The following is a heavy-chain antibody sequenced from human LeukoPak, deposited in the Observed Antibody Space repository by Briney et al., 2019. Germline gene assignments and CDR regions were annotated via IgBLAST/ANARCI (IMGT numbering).Heavy chain of an antibody. D-gene: IGHD2-2*01. V-gene: IGHV1-2*02. J-gene: IGHJ5*02. CDR1: GYTFTGYY. Sequence: ASVKVSCKASGYTFTGYYMHWVRQAPGQGLEWMGWINPNSGGTSYAQKFQGRVTMTRDTSISTAYMELSSLRSEDTAVYYCARGVYCSSTSCRFDPWGQGTLVTVSS. CDR2: INPNSGGT. CDR3: ARGVYCSSTSCRFDP.